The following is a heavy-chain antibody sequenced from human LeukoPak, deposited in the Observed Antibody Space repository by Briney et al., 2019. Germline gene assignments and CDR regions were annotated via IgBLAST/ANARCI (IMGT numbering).Heavy chain of an antibody. CDR3: ASDIDCVGGTCYSYNWLDP. D-gene: IGHD2-15*01. Sequence: SQTLSLTCTVSGGSLTSGSHYWSWIRQPAGKGLEWIGNIDISGSTKYNPSLKSRVTIYIDMSKNQFSLELTSVTAADTAVYYCASDIDCVGGTCYSYNWLDPWGQGTLVTVSS. CDR2: IDISGST. J-gene: IGHJ5*02. CDR1: GGSLTSGSHY. V-gene: IGHV4-61*09.